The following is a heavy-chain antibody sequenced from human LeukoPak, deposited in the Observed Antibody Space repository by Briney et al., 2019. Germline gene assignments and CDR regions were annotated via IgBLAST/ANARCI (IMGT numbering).Heavy chain of an antibody. Sequence: SVKVSCKASGGTFSRYAISWVRQAPGQGLEWMGGIIPMFGIANYAQKFQGRVTITADESTSTAYMELSGLRSEDTAVYYCARDRPYTGGWRGFDYWGQGTLVTVSS. CDR1: GGTFSRYA. J-gene: IGHJ4*02. CDR2: IIPMFGIA. D-gene: IGHD6-19*01. CDR3: ARDRPYTGGWRGFDY. V-gene: IGHV1-69*13.